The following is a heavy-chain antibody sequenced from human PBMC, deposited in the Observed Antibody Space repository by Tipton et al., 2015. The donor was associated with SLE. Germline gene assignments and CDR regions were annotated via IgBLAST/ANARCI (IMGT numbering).Heavy chain of an antibody. J-gene: IGHJ5*02. CDR2: IKQDGSEK. Sequence: SLRLPCAASGFTFSSYWMSWVRQAPGKGLEWVANIKQDGSEKYYVDSVKGRFTISRDNAKNSLYLQMNGLGAEDTAVYYCSGVKVGGNWFDPWGPGSLVTVSS. CDR1: GFTFSSYW. D-gene: IGHD3-22*01. V-gene: IGHV3-7*01. CDR3: SGVKVGGNWFDP.